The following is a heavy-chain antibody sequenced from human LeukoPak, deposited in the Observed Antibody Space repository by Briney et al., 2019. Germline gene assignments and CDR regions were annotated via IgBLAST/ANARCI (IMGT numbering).Heavy chain of an antibody. CDR2: ISSSGSTI. V-gene: IGHV3-48*03. CDR1: GFTFSSYE. CDR3: ARANCGGDCYGVRWFDP. J-gene: IGHJ5*02. Sequence: SGGSLRLSCAASGFTFSSYEMNWVRQAPGKGLEWVSYISSSGSTIYYADSVKGRFTISRDNAKNSLYLQMNSLRAEDTAVYYCARANCGGDCYGVRWFDPWGQGTLVTVSS. D-gene: IGHD2-21*02.